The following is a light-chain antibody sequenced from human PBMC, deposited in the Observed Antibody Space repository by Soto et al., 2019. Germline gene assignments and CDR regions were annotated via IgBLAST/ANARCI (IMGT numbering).Light chain of an antibody. CDR2: DSN. V-gene: IGLV1-40*01. CDR1: SSNIGAGRD. J-gene: IGLJ1*01. Sequence: QSVLTQPPSVSGAPGQRVTISCTGSSSNIGAGRDVHWYRQLPGAAPKFLISDSNHRPSGVPDRFSVSKSGASASLAITGLRSEDEGDYFCQSDGTSLSGLYVVGTGTKLTVL. CDR3: QSDGTSLSGLYV.